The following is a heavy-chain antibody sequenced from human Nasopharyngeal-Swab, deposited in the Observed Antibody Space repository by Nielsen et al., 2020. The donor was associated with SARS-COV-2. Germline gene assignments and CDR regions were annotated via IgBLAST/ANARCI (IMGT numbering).Heavy chain of an antibody. Sequence: PQTLSPTCTVSGGSVSSDIYSWSWLRQPPGKGLEWMGYVVYSGRTNYNSSLKSRVTISVDTSQDQFSLKLNSVTAADTAMYFCARTTTTTPFDSWGQGTLVAVSS. CDR2: VVYSGRT. D-gene: IGHD1-1*01. CDR1: GGSVSSDIYS. CDR3: ARTTTTTPFDS. J-gene: IGHJ4*02. V-gene: IGHV4-61*01.